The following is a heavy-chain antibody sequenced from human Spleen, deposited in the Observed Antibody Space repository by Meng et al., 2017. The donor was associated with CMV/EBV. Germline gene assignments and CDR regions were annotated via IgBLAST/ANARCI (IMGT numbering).Heavy chain of an antibody. CDR3: ARGGKSYSTDY. V-gene: IGHV3-30*02. CDR2: IRYDGSDK. Sequence: GESLKISCAASGFTFSSYWMSWVRQAPGKGLEWVAFIRYDGSDKYYADFVKGRFTISRDNSKNTLYLQMNSLRAEDTAVYYCARGGKSYSTDYWGQGTLVTVSS. D-gene: IGHD4-11*01. CDR1: GFTFSSYW. J-gene: IGHJ4*02.